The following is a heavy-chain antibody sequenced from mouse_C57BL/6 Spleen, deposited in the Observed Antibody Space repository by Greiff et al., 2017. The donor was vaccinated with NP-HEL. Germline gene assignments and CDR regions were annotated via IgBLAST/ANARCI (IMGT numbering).Heavy chain of an antibody. CDR2: IHPNSGST. CDR1: GYTFTSYW. V-gene: IGHV1-64*01. Sequence: QVQLQQPGAELVKPGASVKLSCKASGYTFTSYWMHWVKQRPGQGLEWIGMIHPNSGSTNYNEKFKSKATLTVDKSSSTAYMQLSSLTSEDSAVYYCAREVYYYGSSYWYFDVWGTGTTVTVSS. CDR3: AREVYYYGSSYWYFDV. J-gene: IGHJ1*03. D-gene: IGHD1-1*01.